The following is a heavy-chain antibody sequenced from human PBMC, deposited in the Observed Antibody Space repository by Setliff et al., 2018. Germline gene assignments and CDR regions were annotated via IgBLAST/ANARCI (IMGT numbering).Heavy chain of an antibody. CDR1: GGSISRGGYY. CDR2: IYYSGST. CDR3: ARDPLTTNRRRAFDI. J-gene: IGHJ3*02. D-gene: IGHD4-17*01. Sequence: PSETLSLTCTVSGGSISRGGYYWSWIRQHPGKGLEWIGYIYYSGSTYYNPSLKSRVTISVDTSKNQFSLKLSSVTAADTAVYYCARDPLTTNRRRAFDIWGQGTMVTV. V-gene: IGHV4-31*03.